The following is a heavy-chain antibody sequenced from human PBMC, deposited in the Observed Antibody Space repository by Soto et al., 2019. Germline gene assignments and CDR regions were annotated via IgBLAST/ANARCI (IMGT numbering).Heavy chain of an antibody. CDR3: ARDFSVVVPAAIA. CDR2: ISSSSSYI. D-gene: IGHD2-2*01. CDR1: GFTFSSYS. J-gene: IGHJ5*02. V-gene: IGHV3-21*01. Sequence: GGSLRLSCAASGFTFSSYSMNWVRQAPGKGLEWVSSISSSSSYIYYADSVKGRFTISRDNAKNSLYLQMNSLRAEDTAVYYCARDFSVVVPAAIAWGQGTLVTVSS.